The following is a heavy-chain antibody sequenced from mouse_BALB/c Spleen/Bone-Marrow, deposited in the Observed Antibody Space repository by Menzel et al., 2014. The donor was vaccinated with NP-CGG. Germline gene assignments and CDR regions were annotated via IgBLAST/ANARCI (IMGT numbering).Heavy chain of an antibody. V-gene: IGHV4-1*02. J-gene: IGHJ3*01. Sequence: EVNVVESGGGLVQPGGSLKLSCAASGFDFSRYWMSWVRQAPGKGLEWIGEINPDSSTINYTPSPKDKFIISRDNAKNTLYLQMSKVRSEDTALYYCARMHYYGYVAYWGQGTLVTVSA. CDR2: INPDSSTI. CDR3: ARMHYYGYVAY. D-gene: IGHD1-2*01. CDR1: GFDFSRYW.